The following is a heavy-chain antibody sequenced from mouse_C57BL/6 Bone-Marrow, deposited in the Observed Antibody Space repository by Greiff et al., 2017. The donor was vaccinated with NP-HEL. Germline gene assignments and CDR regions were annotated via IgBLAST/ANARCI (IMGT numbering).Heavy chain of an antibody. CDR3: ARSGVGGIKYRMDY. D-gene: IGHD1-1*02. V-gene: IGHV1-50*01. CDR1: GYTFTSYW. Sequence: QVQLQQPGAELVKPGASVKLSCKASGYTFTSYWMQWVKQRPGQGLEWIGEIDPSDSYTNYNQKFKGKATLTVDTSSSTAYMQLSSLTSEDSAVYYCARSGVGGIKYRMDYWGQGTSVTVSS. CDR2: IDPSDSYT. J-gene: IGHJ4*01.